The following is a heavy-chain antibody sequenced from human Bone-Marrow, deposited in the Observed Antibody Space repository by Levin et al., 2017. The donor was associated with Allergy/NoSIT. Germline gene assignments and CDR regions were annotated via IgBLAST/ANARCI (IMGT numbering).Heavy chain of an antibody. D-gene: IGHD2-8*01. CDR1: GYTLTFYD. CDR3: ARGIRNELYGDV. Sequence: ASVKVSCEASGYTLTFYDIIWVRQATGQGLEWMGWMNPNSNNRNFAQKFKNRVSVTRDTSVRTANMELHSLTSEDTAVYYCARGIRNELYGDVWGQGTTVIVSS. CDR2: MNPNSNNR. V-gene: IGHV1-8*02. J-gene: IGHJ6*02.